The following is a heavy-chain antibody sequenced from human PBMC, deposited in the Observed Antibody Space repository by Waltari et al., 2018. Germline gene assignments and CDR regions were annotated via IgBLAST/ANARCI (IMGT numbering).Heavy chain of an antibody. J-gene: IGHJ6*03. CDR1: GFTFSSYA. D-gene: IGHD2-2*01. CDR3: AKGLYCSSTSCRYYYYYYYMDV. V-gene: IGHV3-23*01. Sequence: EVQLLESGGGLVQPGGSLRLSCAASGFTFSSYAMSWVRQAPGQGLEWVSAISGSGGSTDYADSVKDRFTISRDNSKNTLYLQMNSLRAEDTAVYYCAKGLYCSSTSCRYYYYYYYMDVWGKGTTVTVSS. CDR2: ISGSGGST.